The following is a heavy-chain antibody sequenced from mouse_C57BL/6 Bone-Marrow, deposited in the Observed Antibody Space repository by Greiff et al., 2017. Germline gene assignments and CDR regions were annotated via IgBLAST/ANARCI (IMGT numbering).Heavy chain of an antibody. CDR1: GFNIKDDY. V-gene: IGHV14-4*01. D-gene: IGHD1-1*01. J-gene: IGHJ2*01. CDR2: IDPENGDT. Sequence: EVQLQQSGAELVRPGASVKLSCTASGFNIKDDYMHWVKQRPEQGLEWIGWIDPENGDTEYASKFQGKATITADTSSNTAYLQLSSLTSEDTAVYYCTTVYYYGSFDYWGQGTTLTVSS. CDR3: TTVYYYGSFDY.